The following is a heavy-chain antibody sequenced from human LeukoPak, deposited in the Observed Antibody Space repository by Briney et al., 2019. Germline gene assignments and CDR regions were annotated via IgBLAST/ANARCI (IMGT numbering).Heavy chain of an antibody. CDR2: IIPIFGTA. D-gene: IGHD4-17*01. CDR1: GGTFSSYA. CDR3: ARAPLYGDYGIDY. J-gene: IGHJ4*02. V-gene: IGHV1-69*13. Sequence: GASVKVSCKASGGTFSSYAISWVRQAPGQGLEWMGGIIPIFGTANYAQKFQGRVTITADESTSTAYMELSSLRSEDTAVYYCARAPLYGDYGIDYWGQGTLVTVSS.